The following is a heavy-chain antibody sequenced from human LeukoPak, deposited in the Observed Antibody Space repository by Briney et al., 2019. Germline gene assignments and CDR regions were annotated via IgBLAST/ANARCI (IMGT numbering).Heavy chain of an antibody. V-gene: IGHV3-30*04. CDR3: AELGITMIGGV. Sequence: GGSLRLSCAASGFTFSSYAMHRVRQAPGKGLEWVAVISFHGTNKFYADSVKGRFTISRDNAKNSLYLQMNSLRAEDTAVYYCAELGITMIGGVWGKGTTVTISS. D-gene: IGHD3-10*02. J-gene: IGHJ6*04. CDR2: ISFHGTNK. CDR1: GFTFSSYA.